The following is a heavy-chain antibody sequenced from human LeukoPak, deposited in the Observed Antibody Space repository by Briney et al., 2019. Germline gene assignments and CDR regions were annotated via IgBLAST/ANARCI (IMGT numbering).Heavy chain of an antibody. Sequence: SQTLSLTCAISGDSVSSNSAAWIWLRQSPSRGLEWLGRTYYRSKWYNDYAVSVKSRITIDPDTSKNQFSLHLNSVTPEDTAIYYCARQSAVAGERFYFDYWGQGTLVTVSS. CDR3: ARQSAVAGERFYFDY. J-gene: IGHJ4*02. D-gene: IGHD6-19*01. V-gene: IGHV6-1*01. CDR2: TYYRSKWYN. CDR1: GDSVSSNSAA.